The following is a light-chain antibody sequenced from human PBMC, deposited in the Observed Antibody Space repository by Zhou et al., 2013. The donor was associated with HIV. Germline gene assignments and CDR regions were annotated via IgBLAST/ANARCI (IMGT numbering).Light chain of an antibody. V-gene: IGKV1-39*01. Sequence: DIQLTQSPSSLSALVGDRVTITCRTSQTITTSLNWYQQKPGKAPRLLIHTTSTLETGVPSRFSAIGSGTHFALTISSLDPEDFATYYCQQSQSFPLTFGQGTRLEIK. CDR1: QTITTS. CDR2: TTS. J-gene: IGKJ5*01. CDR3: QQSQSFPLT.